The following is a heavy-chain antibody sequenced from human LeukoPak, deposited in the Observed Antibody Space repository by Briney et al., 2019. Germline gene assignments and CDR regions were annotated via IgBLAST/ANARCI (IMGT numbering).Heavy chain of an antibody. V-gene: IGHV3-21*01. CDR3: ARGGFTLIREDAFGI. J-gene: IGHJ3*02. Sequence: PGGSLRLSCTVSGFTFSNYDMSWVRQAPGKGLEWVASITTSSSHIYHAVSVRGRFTISRDNAKNSLYLQMNGLRAEDTAVYYCARGGFTLIREDAFGIWGQGTMVTVSS. D-gene: IGHD3-22*01. CDR2: ITTSSSHI. CDR1: GFTFSNYD.